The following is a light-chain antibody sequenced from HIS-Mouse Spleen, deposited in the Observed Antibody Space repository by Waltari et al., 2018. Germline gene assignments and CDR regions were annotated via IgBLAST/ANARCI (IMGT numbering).Light chain of an antibody. CDR2: RNN. V-gene: IGLV1-47*01. CDR3: AAWDDSLSGPV. Sequence: QSVLTQPPSASGTPGQRVTISCSGSSSNIGSNYVYWYQQLPGTAPKRLIYRNNTRPSGVPDRVSGSKSGTSASLAISGLRSEDEADYYCAAWDDSLSGPVFGGGTKLTVL. CDR1: SSNIGSNY. J-gene: IGLJ3*02.